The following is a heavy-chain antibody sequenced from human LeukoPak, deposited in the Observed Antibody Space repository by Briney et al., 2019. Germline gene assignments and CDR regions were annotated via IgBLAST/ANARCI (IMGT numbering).Heavy chain of an antibody. D-gene: IGHD3-3*01. CDR1: GGSISSGDYY. V-gene: IGHV4-30-4*01. Sequence: PSQTLSLTSTVSGGSISSGDYYWGWLRQPPGTGLEWVGYIYYSRSTYYNPSLKSRFTISVDTSKNQFSLKLSSVTAADTAVYYCARVRTYYDFWSGYSYNWFDPWGQGTLVTVS. CDR3: ARVRTYYDFWSGYSYNWFDP. CDR2: IYYSRST. J-gene: IGHJ5*02.